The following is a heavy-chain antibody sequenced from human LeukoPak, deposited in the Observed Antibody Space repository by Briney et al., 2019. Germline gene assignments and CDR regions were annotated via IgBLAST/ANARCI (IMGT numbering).Heavy chain of an antibody. J-gene: IGHJ4*02. CDR3: ARGRYSYGPIYYFDY. Sequence: PETLSLTCAVYGGSFSGYYWSWIRQPPGKGLEWIGEINHSGSTNYNPSLKSRVTISVVTSKNQFSLKLSSVTAADTAVYYCARGRYSYGPIYYFDYWGQGTLVTVSS. CDR1: GGSFSGYY. CDR2: INHSGST. V-gene: IGHV4-34*01. D-gene: IGHD5-18*01.